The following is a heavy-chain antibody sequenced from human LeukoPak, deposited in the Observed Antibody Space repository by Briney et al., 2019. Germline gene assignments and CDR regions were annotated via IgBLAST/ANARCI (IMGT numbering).Heavy chain of an antibody. J-gene: IGHJ6*03. Sequence: GASVKVSCKASGYTFTSYDINWVRQATGQGLEWMGWMNPNSGNTGYAQKFQGRVTMTRNTSISTAYMELSSLRSEDTAVYYCARVSQGYSYGLTQVYYYYYMDVWGKGTTVTISS. CDR3: ARVSQGYSYGLTQVYYYYYMDV. CDR2: MNPNSGNT. D-gene: IGHD5-18*01. CDR1: GYTFTSYD. V-gene: IGHV1-8*01.